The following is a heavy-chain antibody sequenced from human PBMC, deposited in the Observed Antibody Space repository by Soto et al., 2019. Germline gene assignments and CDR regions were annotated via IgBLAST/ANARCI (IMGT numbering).Heavy chain of an antibody. V-gene: IGHV4-59*01. CDR3: ARARVEMAFDY. J-gene: IGHJ4*02. CDR1: GGTISSWY. Sequence: SETLSLTCTVSGGTISSWYWSWIRQSPGKGLEWIGYIHYTGSTNYNPSLKSRVVLSLDTSRNQFSLKLSSVTAADTAVYYCARARVEMAFDYWGQGTLVTVSS. CDR2: IHYTGST.